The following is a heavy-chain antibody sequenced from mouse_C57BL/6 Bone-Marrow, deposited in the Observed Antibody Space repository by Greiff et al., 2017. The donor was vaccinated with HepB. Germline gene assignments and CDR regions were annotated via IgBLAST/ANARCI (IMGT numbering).Heavy chain of an antibody. J-gene: IGHJ2*01. CDR1: GYSITSGYY. CDR3: ARDPDYYGLDY. V-gene: IGHV3-6*01. CDR2: ISYDGSN. D-gene: IGHD1-1*01. Sequence: DVQLQESGPGLVKPSQSLSLTCSVTGYSITSGYYWNWIRQFPGNKLEWMGYISYDGSNNYNPSLKNRISITRDTSKNQFFLKLNSVTTEDTATYYCARDPDYYGLDYWGQGTTLTVSS.